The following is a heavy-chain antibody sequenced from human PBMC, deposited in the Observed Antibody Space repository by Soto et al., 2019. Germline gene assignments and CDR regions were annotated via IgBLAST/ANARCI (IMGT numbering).Heavy chain of an antibody. CDR3: ARNGGGDCGGDCYSGY. CDR1: GGTFSSYT. J-gene: IGHJ4*02. D-gene: IGHD2-21*02. V-gene: IGHV1-69*02. CDR2: IIPILGIA. Sequence: QVQLVQSGAEVKKPGSSVKVSCKASGGTFSSYTISWVRQAPGQGLEWMGRIIPILGIANYAQKFQGRVTMTAEKSTSTAYMELSSLRSEDTAVYYCARNGGGDCGGDCYSGYWGQGTLVTVSS.